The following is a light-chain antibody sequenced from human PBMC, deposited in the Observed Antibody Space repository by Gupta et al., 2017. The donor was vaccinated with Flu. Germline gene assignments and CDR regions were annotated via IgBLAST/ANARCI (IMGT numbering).Light chain of an antibody. J-gene: IGKJ4*01. Sequence: DIQMTQSPSSLSASVGDRVTITCRASQSISSYLNWYQQKPGTAPKLLIYAASSLQSGVPSRFSGSGSGTDFTLTIISLQPEDFATYYCQQSYTSPLTFGGGTTVEIK. CDR2: AAS. V-gene: IGKV1-39*01. CDR1: QSISSY. CDR3: QQSYTSPLT.